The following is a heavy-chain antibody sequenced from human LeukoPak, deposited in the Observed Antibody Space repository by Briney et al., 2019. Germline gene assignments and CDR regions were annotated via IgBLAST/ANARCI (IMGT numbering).Heavy chain of an antibody. CDR1: GGSISSSSYY. CDR3: ASVRYDYVWGSYRPLAFDI. Sequence: SETLSLTCTVSGGSISSSSYYWGWIRQPPGKGLEWIGSIYYSGSTYYNPSLKSRVTISVDTSKNQFSLKLSSVTAADTAVYYCASVRYDYVWGSYRPLAFDIRGQGTMVTVSS. D-gene: IGHD3-16*02. J-gene: IGHJ3*02. V-gene: IGHV4-39*01. CDR2: IYYSGST.